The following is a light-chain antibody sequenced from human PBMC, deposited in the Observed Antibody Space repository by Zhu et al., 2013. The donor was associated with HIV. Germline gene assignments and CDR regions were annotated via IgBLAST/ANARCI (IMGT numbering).Light chain of an antibody. J-gene: IGKJ4*01. Sequence: EIVLTQSPGTLSLSPGERKPPSSCTASQSVSSSYLTWYQQRPGQAPRLLIFGASSRASGIPDRFSGSGSGTDFTLTISRLEPEDFAVYYCQQYDSSPLTFGGGTKVEI. CDR3: QQYDSSPLT. CDR1: QSVSSSY. CDR2: GAS. V-gene: IGKV3-20*01.